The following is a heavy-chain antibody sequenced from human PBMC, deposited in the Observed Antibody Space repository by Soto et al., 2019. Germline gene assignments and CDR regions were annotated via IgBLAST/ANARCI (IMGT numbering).Heavy chain of an antibody. Sequence: SETQSVTCTVAGGTSSSSSYYWGWISQPPGKGLEWIGSIYYTGNTYYNPSLKSRVTISVDTSKNQFSLKLGSVTAADTAVYFCERHSIWLLLSDYWGQGTLVTVSS. J-gene: IGHJ4*02. CDR3: ERHSIWLLLSDY. D-gene: IGHD3-22*01. CDR1: GGTSSSSSYY. V-gene: IGHV4-39*01. CDR2: IYYTGNT.